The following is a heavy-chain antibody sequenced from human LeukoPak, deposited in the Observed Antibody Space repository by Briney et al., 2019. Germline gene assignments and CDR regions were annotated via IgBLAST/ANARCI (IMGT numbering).Heavy chain of an antibody. V-gene: IGHV1-2*04. CDR3: ARDMTTVVYYYYMDV. CDR2: INPTSGGT. CDR1: VYTFTCYY. Sequence: ASVTVSLTSSVYTFTCYYMHWVWQAPGQGQGRKGGINPTSGGTNYAQKFQGWGTIIRDKTIKTAYMELRRQRAADTAVYYCARDMTTVVYYYYMDVWGKGTTVTLSS. D-gene: IGHD4-23*01. J-gene: IGHJ6*03.